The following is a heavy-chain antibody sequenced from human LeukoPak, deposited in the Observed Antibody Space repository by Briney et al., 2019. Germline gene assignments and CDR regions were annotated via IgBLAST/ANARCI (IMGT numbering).Heavy chain of an antibody. CDR2: ISGSGGST. D-gene: IGHD1-26*01. CDR3: AKDRSFFGSGSYRGTFDY. CDR1: GFTFSSYA. J-gene: IGHJ4*02. Sequence: GGSLRLSCAASGFTFSSYAMSWVRQAPGKGLEWVSAISGSGGSTYYADSVKGRFTISRDNPKNTLYLQMNSLRAEDTAVYYCAKDRSFFGSGSYRGTFDYWGQGTLVTVSS. V-gene: IGHV3-23*01.